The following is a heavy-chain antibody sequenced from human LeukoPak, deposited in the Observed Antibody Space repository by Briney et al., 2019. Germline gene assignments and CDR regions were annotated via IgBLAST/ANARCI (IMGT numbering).Heavy chain of an antibody. CDR2: LRWNSGSI. V-gene: IGHV3-9*01. CDR1: GFTFDDYA. Sequence: PGGSLRLSFAAPGFTFDDYAMPWVRQAPGKGLGWVSRLRWNSGSIGYADSVKGRFTISRDNAKNSLYLQMNSLRAEDTALYYCAKDLDVVVVTAINFGAFDIWGQGTMVTVS. J-gene: IGHJ3*02. CDR3: AKDLDVVVVTAINFGAFDI. D-gene: IGHD2-21*02.